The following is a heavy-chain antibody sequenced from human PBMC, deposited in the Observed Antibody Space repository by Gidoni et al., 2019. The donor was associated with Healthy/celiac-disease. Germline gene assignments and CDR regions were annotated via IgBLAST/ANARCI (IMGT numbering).Heavy chain of an antibody. Sequence: QVQLQESGPGLVQPSQTLSLICPVSCGSISRGDYYWSLIRQPPGKGLEWIGYIYYSGRTYYNPSLKSRVTISVDTSKNQFSLKLSSVTAADTAVYYCAREGITTDYWGQGTLVTVSS. CDR1: CGSISRGDYY. CDR3: AREGITTDY. CDR2: IYYSGRT. V-gene: IGHV4-30-4*01. D-gene: IGHD3-10*01. J-gene: IGHJ4*02.